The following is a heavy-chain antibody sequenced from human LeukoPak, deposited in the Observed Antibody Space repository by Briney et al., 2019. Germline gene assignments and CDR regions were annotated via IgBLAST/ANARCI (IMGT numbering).Heavy chain of an antibody. CDR2: INPNSGGT. J-gene: IGHJ3*02. CDR3: ASSTYSGSHWDAFDI. Sequence: ASVKVSCKASGYTFTGYYMHWVRQAPGQGLEWMGWINPNSGGTNYAQKFQGRVTMTRDTSISTAYMELSRLRSDDTAVYYYASSTYSGSHWDAFDIWGQGTTVTVSS. CDR1: GYTFTGYY. V-gene: IGHV1-2*02. D-gene: IGHD1-26*01.